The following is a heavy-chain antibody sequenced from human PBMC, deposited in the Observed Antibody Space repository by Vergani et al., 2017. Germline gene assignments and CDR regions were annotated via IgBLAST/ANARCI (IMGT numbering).Heavy chain of an antibody. CDR1: GGTFSSYA. CDR2: IIPIFGTA. D-gene: IGHD2-2*02. CDR3: AREGQLGYCSSTSCYSAFDI. V-gene: IGHV1-69*14. Sequence: QVQLVQSGAEVKKPGSSVKVSCKASGGTFSSYAISWERQAPGQGLEWMGRIIPIFGTANYAQKFQGRVTITADKSTSTAYMELSSLRSEDTAVYYCAREGQLGYCSSTSCYSAFDIWGQGTMVTVSS. J-gene: IGHJ3*02.